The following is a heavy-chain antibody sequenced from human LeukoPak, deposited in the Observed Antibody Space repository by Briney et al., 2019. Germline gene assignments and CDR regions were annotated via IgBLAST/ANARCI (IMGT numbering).Heavy chain of an antibody. J-gene: IGHJ4*02. CDR3: ARSIAATICSFDY. CDR2: INPNSGGT. CDR1: GYTFTGYY. D-gene: IGHD6-6*01. V-gene: IGHV1-2*02. Sequence: GASVKVSCKASGYTFTGYYMHWVRQAPGQGLEWMGWINPNSGGTNYAQKFQGRVTMTRDTSISTAYMELSRLRSDDTAVYYCARSIAATICSFDYWGQGTLVTVPS.